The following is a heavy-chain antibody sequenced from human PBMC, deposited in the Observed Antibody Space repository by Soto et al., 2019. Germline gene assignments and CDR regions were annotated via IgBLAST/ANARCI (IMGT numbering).Heavy chain of an antibody. CDR3: AKEGGSGWYDDAFDI. CDR2: ISPSGSTT. Sequence: GGSLRLSCAASGFTFSDYYMSWIRQAPGKGLEWVSYISPSGSTTYYADSVRGRFTISRDDAKNTLYLQMNSLRAEDTAVYYCAKEGGSGWYDDAFDIWGQGTMVTVSS. D-gene: IGHD6-19*01. CDR1: GFTFSDYY. J-gene: IGHJ3*02. V-gene: IGHV3-11*01.